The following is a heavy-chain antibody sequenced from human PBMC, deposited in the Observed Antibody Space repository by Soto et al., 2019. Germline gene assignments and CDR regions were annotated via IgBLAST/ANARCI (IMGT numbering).Heavy chain of an antibody. Sequence: ASVKVSCKASGYTFTCYGICWVRHAPGQGLEWMGWISAYNGNTNYAQKLQGRVTMTTDTSTSTAYTELRSLRSDDTAVYYCARFMYYDILTGYYNPSSVDYSGQGTLVTVSS. V-gene: IGHV1-18*01. CDR1: GYTFTCYG. D-gene: IGHD3-9*01. J-gene: IGHJ4*02. CDR3: ARFMYYDILTGYYNPSSVDY. CDR2: ISAYNGNT.